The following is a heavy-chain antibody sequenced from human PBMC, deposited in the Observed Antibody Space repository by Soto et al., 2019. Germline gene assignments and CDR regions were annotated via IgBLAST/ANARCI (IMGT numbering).Heavy chain of an antibody. J-gene: IGHJ5*02. V-gene: IGHV3-11*01. CDR2: ISSSGTVI. CDR3: ARGFHESYCTSGFCSPNWVDH. CDR1: GFTFTDYY. D-gene: IGHD2-8*01. Sequence: QVQLVESGGGLVRPGGSLRLSCAASGFTFTDYYMNWIRQTPGKGLEWVSYISSSGTVIYYADSMKGRLTISRDNAKNPLYRLMNSLRAEDPAVYYCARGFHESYCTSGFCSPNWVDHCGHGTLVIVSS.